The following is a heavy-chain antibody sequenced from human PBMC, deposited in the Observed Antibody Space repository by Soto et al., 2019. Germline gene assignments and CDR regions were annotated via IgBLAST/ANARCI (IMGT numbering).Heavy chain of an antibody. CDR2: IIPIVGTG. D-gene: IGHD2-2*01. CDR3: ARVVILVPTASTHSYYHMDV. CDR1: GGTFSNYA. V-gene: IGHV1-69*01. J-gene: IGHJ6*02. Sequence: QVQLVQSGAEVRKPGSSVTVSCKASGGTFSNYAISWVRKAPGQGLEWMGGIIPIVGTGTYAQKFQGRVMATADDPTTTAYVELSSLRFEDSAVYYCARVVILVPTASTHSYYHMDVWGPGTTVTVSS.